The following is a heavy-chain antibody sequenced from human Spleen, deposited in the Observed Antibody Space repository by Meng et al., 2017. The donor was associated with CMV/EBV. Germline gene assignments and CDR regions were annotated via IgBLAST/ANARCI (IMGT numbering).Heavy chain of an antibody. CDR3: AKSQTPNYDFWSGPQARYYYYGMDV. D-gene: IGHD3-3*01. CDR2: IYSGGSST. J-gene: IGHJ6*02. Sequence: WVLLAPGKGLALVSVIYSGGSSTYYAASVKGRFTLSRDNSKNTLYLQMNSLRAEDTAVYYCAKSQTPNYDFWSGPQARYYYYGMDVWGQGTTVTVSS. V-gene: IGHV3-23*03.